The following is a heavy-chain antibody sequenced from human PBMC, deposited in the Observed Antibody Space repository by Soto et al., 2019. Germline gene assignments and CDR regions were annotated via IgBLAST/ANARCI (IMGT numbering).Heavy chain of an antibody. D-gene: IGHD2-2*01. V-gene: IGHV1-69*01. CDR1: GGTFSSYA. Sequence: QVQLVQSGAEVKKPGSSVKVSCKASGGTFSSYAISWVRQAPGQGLEWMGGIIPIFGTANYAQKFQGRVTITADESTSTAYMELSSLRSEDTAVYYCATPSRQDIVVVPAATGAFDIWGHGTILTVSS. J-gene: IGHJ3*02. CDR3: ATPSRQDIVVVPAATGAFDI. CDR2: IIPIFGTA.